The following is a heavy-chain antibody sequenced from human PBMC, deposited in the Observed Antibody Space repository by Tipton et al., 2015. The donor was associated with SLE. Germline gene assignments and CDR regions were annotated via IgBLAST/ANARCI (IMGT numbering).Heavy chain of an antibody. V-gene: IGHV4-38-2*02. J-gene: IGHJ3*02. CDR1: GYSIRSGYY. D-gene: IGHD1-26*01. CDR2: IFLSGDT. CDR3: AREGGGSYFDGAFDI. Sequence: TLSLTCSVSGYSIRSGYYWGWIRQTPGKGLEWIGNIFLSGDTDYNPSLKSRVTISVDTSKNQFSLRLNSVTAADTAVYYCAREGGGSYFDGAFDIWGQGTMVTVSS.